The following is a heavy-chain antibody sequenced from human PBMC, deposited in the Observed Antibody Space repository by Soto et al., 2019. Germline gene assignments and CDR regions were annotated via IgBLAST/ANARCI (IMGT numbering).Heavy chain of an antibody. D-gene: IGHD6-13*01. CDR2: IYTSGST. CDR3: AAVYSSSWYGGFDY. J-gene: IGHJ4*02. V-gene: IGHV4-4*07. CDR1: GGSISSYY. Sequence: SETLSLTCTVSGGSISSYYWSWIRQPAGKGLEWIGRIYTSGSTNYNPSLKSRVTMSVDTSKNQFSLKLSSVTAADTAVYYCAAVYSSSWYGGFDYWGQGTLVTVS.